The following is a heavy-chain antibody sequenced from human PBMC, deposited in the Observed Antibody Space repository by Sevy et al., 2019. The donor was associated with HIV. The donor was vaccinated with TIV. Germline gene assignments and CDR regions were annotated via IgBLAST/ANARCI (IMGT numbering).Heavy chain of an antibody. CDR1: GGTFSSYA. CDR2: IIPIFGTA. J-gene: IGHJ3*02. D-gene: IGHD1-26*01. CDR3: ARTGSYYRTYDAFDI. V-gene: IGHV1-69*13. Sequence: ASVKVSCKASGGTFSSYAISWVRQAPGQGLEWMGGIIPIFGTANYAQKFQGRVTITADESTSTAYMELSSLRSEDTAVYYCARTGSYYRTYDAFDIWVQGTMVTVSS.